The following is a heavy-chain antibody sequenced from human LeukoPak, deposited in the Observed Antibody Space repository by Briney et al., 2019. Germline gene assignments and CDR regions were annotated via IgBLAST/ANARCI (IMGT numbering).Heavy chain of an antibody. CDR1: GYTFTSYG. V-gene: IGHV1-18*01. Sequence: ASVKVTCKASGYTFTSYGISWVRQAPGQGLGWMGWISAYNGNTNYAQKLQGRVTMTTDTSTSTAYMELRSLRSDDTAVYYCARDAVSQPDFWSGYYLDYGMDVWGQGTTVTVSS. D-gene: IGHD3-3*01. CDR3: ARDAVSQPDFWSGYYLDYGMDV. J-gene: IGHJ6*02. CDR2: ISAYNGNT.